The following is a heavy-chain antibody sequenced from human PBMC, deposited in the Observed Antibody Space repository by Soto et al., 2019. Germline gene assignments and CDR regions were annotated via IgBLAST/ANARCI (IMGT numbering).Heavy chain of an antibody. CDR2: IYPGDSDT. D-gene: IGHD3-3*01. CDR3: ARGPYYDFWSGYYDWFDP. V-gene: IGHV5-51*01. Sequence: GESLKISCKGSGYSFTSYWIGWVRQMPGKGLEWMGIIYPGDSDTRYSPSFQGRVTISADKSISTAYLQWSSLKASDAAMYYCARGPYYDFWSGYYDWFDPWGQGTLVTVSS. CDR1: GYSFTSYW. J-gene: IGHJ5*02.